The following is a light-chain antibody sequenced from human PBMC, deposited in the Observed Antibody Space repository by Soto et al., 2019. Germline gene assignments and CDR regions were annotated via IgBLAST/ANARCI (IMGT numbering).Light chain of an antibody. Sequence: EIVLTQSPDTLSMSPGERATLSCRASQTVGTNLAWYQQKPGQAPRLLIYDASNRATGIPARFSGSGSGTDFTLTISSLEPEDFAVYYCQQRSNWPPKFGQGTKVDIK. CDR1: QTVGTN. CDR2: DAS. CDR3: QQRSNWPPK. V-gene: IGKV3-11*01. J-gene: IGKJ1*01.